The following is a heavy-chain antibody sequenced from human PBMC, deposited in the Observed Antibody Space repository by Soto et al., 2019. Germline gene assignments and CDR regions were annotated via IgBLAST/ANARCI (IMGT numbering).Heavy chain of an antibody. CDR2: IYYSGST. D-gene: IGHD6-13*01. CDR3: ARHSSSWVGGRLFAAFDI. CDR1: GGSISSGDYY. Sequence: QVQLQESGPGLVKPSQTLSLTCTVSGGSISSGDYYWHWIRQPPGKGLECIGYIYYSGSTYYNPSLKSRVTISVDTSTNQFSLKLSSVTAADTAVYYCARHSSSWVGGRLFAAFDIWGQGTMVTVSS. J-gene: IGHJ3*02. V-gene: IGHV4-30-4*01.